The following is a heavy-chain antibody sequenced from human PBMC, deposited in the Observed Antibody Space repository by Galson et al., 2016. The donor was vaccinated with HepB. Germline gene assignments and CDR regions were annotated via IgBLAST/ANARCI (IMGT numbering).Heavy chain of an antibody. CDR3: ARGTVTPFHYYYYYMDV. CDR1: GYTFTSYY. CDR2: INPSGGST. Sequence: SVKVSCKASGYTFTSYYMHWVRQAPGQGLEWMGKINPSGGSTRYAQKFQGRVTMTRETSTSTVYMELSSLRSEDTAVYYCARGTVTPFHYYYYYMDVWGKGTTVTVSS. V-gene: IGHV1-46*01. J-gene: IGHJ6*03. D-gene: IGHD4-17*01.